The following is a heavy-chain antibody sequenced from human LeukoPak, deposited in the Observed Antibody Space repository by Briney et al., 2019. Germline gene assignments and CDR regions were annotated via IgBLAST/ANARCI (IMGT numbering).Heavy chain of an antibody. D-gene: IGHD2-15*01. Sequence: PGGSLRLSCAASGFTFSSYSMNWVRQAPGKGLEWVSSISSSSSYIYYADSVKGRFTISRDNAMNSLYLQMNSLRAEDTAVYYCARVCSGGSCYSHRWYYYGMDVWGQGTTVTVSS. V-gene: IGHV3-21*01. CDR2: ISSSSSYI. CDR3: ARVCSGGSCYSHRWYYYGMDV. J-gene: IGHJ6*02. CDR1: GFTFSSYS.